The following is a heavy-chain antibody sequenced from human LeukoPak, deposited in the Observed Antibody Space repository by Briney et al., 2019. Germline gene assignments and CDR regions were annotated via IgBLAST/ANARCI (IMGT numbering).Heavy chain of an antibody. Sequence: PGGSLRLSCAASGFTFDDYGMSWVRQAPGKGLEWASGINWNGGSTGYADSVKGRFTISRDNAKNSLYLQMNSLRAEDTALYYCAKDLVRRALYFFDYWGRGTLVTVSS. CDR2: INWNGGST. CDR1: GFTFDDYG. J-gene: IGHJ4*02. D-gene: IGHD3-10*01. V-gene: IGHV3-20*04. CDR3: AKDLVRRALYFFDY.